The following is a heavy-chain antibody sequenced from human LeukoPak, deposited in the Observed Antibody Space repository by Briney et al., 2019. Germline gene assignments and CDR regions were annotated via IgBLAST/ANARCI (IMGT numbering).Heavy chain of an antibody. CDR3: ARSHYYDRAGYLTGPFDY. Sequence: QPGGSLILSCAASGFTFNMSAIHWVRQAPGKGLEWAALMSYDGSYKYYADSVKGRFTVSRDSSKNTLSLQMNSLRVEDTAVYYCARSHYYDRAGYLTGPFDYWGQGTLVTVSS. CDR2: MSYDGSYK. D-gene: IGHD3-22*01. CDR1: GFTFNMSA. V-gene: IGHV3-30*14. J-gene: IGHJ4*02.